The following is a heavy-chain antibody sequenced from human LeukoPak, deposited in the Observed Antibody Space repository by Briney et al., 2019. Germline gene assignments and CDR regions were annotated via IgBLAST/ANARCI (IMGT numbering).Heavy chain of an antibody. V-gene: IGHV3-9*01. D-gene: IGHD6-19*01. CDR2: ISWNSGSI. Sequence: GGSLRLSCAASGFTFDDYAMHWVRQAPGNGLEWVSGISWNSGSIGHADSVKGRFTISRDNAKNSLYLQMNSLRAEDTALYYGAKVERYSSGFFDYWGQGTLVTVSS. CDR1: GFTFDDYA. J-gene: IGHJ4*02. CDR3: AKVERYSSGFFDY.